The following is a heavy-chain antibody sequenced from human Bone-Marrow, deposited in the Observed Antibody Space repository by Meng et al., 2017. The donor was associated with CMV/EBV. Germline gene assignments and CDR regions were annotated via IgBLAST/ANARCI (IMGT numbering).Heavy chain of an antibody. CDR3: AKEGGSYAWGAFDI. CDR2: ISWDGGST. V-gene: IGHV3-43*01. CDR1: GFTFDDYT. J-gene: IGHJ3*02. D-gene: IGHD1-26*01. Sequence: GESLKILSAASGFTFDDYTMHWVRQAPGKGLELVSLISWDGGSTYYADSVKGRFTISRDNSTNSLYLQMNSLRTEDTALYYCAKEGGSYAWGAFDIWGQGTMVTVSS.